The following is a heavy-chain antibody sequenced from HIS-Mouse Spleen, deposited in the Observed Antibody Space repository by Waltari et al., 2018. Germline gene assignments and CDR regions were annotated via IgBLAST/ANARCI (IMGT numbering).Heavy chain of an antibody. CDR1: GGPIRSSSYY. J-gene: IGHJ2*01. V-gene: IGHV4-39*07. CDR3: AREIPYSSSWYDWYFDL. D-gene: IGHD6-13*01. CDR2: IYYSGST. Sequence: QLQLQESGPGLVTPSETLSLPCTVSGGPIRSSSYYWGWIRPPPGKGLEWIGSIYYSGSTYYNPSLKSRVTISVDTSKNQFSLKLSSVTAADTAVYYCAREIPYSSSWYDWYFDLWGRGTLVTVSS.